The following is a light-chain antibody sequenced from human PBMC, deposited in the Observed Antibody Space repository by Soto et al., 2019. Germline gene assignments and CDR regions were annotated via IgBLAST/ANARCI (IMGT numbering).Light chain of an antibody. J-gene: IGLJ1*01. CDR3: SSYTSRSTHV. Sequence: QSALTQPASVSGPPGQSITISCTGTSSDVGDYNYVSWYQQHPGKAPKVMIYEVSNRPSGVSNRFSGSKSGNTASLTISGLQAEDEADYYCSSYTSRSTHVFGTGTKLTV. CDR1: SSDVGDYNY. V-gene: IGLV2-14*01. CDR2: EVS.